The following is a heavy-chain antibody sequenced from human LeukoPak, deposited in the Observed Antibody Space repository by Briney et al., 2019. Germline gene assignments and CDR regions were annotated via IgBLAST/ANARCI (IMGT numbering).Heavy chain of an antibody. Sequence: PGGSLRLSCAASGFTFTNYWMFWVRQAPGKGLAWVSHINPDGSAAKYADSVRGRFTISRDNAKNTVYLQMNSLRDEDMAVYYCARYLLPPAATIDYWGQGTPVHVSS. CDR2: INPDGSAA. CDR1: GFTFTNYW. J-gene: IGHJ4*02. CDR3: ARYLLPPAATIDY. V-gene: IGHV3-74*03. D-gene: IGHD2-2*01.